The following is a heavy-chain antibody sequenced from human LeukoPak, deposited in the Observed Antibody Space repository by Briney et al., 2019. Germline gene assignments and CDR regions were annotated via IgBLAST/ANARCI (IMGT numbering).Heavy chain of an antibody. CDR3: ARTYGSGSYYVDY. Sequence: SETLSLTCTVSGGSISSSSYYWGWIRQPPGKGLEWIGSIYYSGSTYYNPSLKSRVTISVDTSKNQFSLKLSSVTAADTAVYYCARTYGSGSYYVDYWGQGTLVTVSS. D-gene: IGHD3-10*01. CDR2: IYYSGST. CDR1: GGSISSSSYY. V-gene: IGHV4-39*01. J-gene: IGHJ4*02.